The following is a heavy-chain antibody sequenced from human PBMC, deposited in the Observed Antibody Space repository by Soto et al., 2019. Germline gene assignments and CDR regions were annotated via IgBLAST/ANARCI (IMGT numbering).Heavy chain of an antibody. D-gene: IGHD6-13*01. CDR2: ISYDGSNK. V-gene: IGHV3-30-3*01. CDR1: GFTFSSYA. CDR3: AREVAAATLDY. J-gene: IGHJ4*02. Sequence: QVQLVESGGGVVQPGRSLRLSCAASGFTFSSYAMHWVRQAPGKGLEWVAVISYDGSNKYYADSVKGRFTISRDNSKNTLYLQMNSLRAEDTAVYYCAREVAAATLDYWGQGTLFTVSS.